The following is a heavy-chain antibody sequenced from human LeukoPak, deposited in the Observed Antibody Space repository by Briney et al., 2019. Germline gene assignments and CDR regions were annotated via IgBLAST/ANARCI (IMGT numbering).Heavy chain of an antibody. CDR3: ARAHCSSTNCYQFDY. CDR1: GYTFIGYY. D-gene: IGHD2-2*01. J-gene: IGHJ4*02. V-gene: IGHV1-2*02. CDR2: INPNSGGT. Sequence: ASVKVSCKASGYTFIGYYIHWVRQAPGQGLEWMGWINPNSGGTNYAQKFQGRVTMTRDTSISTAYMELSRLISDDTAVYHCARAHCSSTNCYQFDYWGQGTLATVSS.